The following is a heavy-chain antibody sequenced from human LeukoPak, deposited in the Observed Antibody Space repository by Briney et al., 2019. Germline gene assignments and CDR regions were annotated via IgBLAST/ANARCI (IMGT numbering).Heavy chain of an antibody. J-gene: IGHJ4*02. CDR1: GFTFSGYA. D-gene: IGHD4-17*01. V-gene: IGHV3-23*01. CDR3: AKRRYGDYRYYFDF. Sequence: PGGSLRLSCAASGFTFSGYAMTWVRQAPGKGLEWVSIINDSDNTYYADSVKGRFTISRDNSRNTPLMQMNSLRAEDTAIYYCAKRRYGDYRYYFDFWGQGTLVTVSS. CDR2: INDSDNT.